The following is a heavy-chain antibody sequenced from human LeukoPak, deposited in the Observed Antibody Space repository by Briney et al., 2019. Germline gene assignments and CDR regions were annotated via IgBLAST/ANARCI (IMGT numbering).Heavy chain of an antibody. D-gene: IGHD3-16*01. CDR3: ARGGYGMDV. CDR2: INTDGSST. Sequence: TGGSLRLSCAASGFTFTSYWMHWVRQAPGKGLVWVSRINTDGSSTSYADSVKGRFTISRDNAKNTLYLQMNSLRADDTAVYYCARGGYGMDVWGQGTTVTVSS. CDR1: GFTFTSYW. V-gene: IGHV3-74*01. J-gene: IGHJ6*02.